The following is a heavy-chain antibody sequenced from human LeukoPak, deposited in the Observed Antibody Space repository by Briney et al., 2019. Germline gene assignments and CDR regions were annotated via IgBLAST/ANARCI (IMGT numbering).Heavy chain of an antibody. CDR2: IYYSGST. CDR1: GGSISSSSYY. V-gene: IGHV4-61*01. J-gene: IGHJ6*03. Sequence: PSETLSLTCTVSGGSISSSSYYWSWIRQPPGKGLEWIGYIYYSGSTNYNPSLKSRVTISVDTSKNQFSLKLSSVTAADTAVYYCARDSRPTEATYYYYYMDVWGKGTTVTISS. CDR3: ARDSRPTEATYYYYYMDV. D-gene: IGHD1-26*01.